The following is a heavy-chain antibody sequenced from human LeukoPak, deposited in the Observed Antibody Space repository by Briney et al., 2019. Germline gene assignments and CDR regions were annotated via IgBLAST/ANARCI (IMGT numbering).Heavy chain of an antibody. D-gene: IGHD2-15*01. V-gene: IGHV3-48*02. Sequence: PGGSLRPSCAASGFTFSSYGMNWVRQAPGKGLEWISYISSRSSTIYYADSVKGRFTISRDNAKNSLFLQMNSLRDEDTAVYYCARGCSGGSCFGDFDYWGQGTLGTVSS. J-gene: IGHJ4*02. CDR1: GFTFSSYG. CDR3: ARGCSGGSCFGDFDY. CDR2: ISSRSSTI.